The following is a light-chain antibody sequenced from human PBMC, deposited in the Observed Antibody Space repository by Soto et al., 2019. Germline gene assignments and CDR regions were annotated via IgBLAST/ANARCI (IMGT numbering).Light chain of an antibody. CDR1: QSVSNN. Sequence: EMDLTHSPCTLSLSSWQRSTLSFSSSQSVSNNYLAWYQQKPGQAPRLLIYGASSRATGIPARFSGSGSGTEFTLTISSLQSEDCAIYYCQQYHTWPITFGGGTKVDIK. CDR2: GAS. J-gene: IGKJ4*01. V-gene: IGKV3D-15*01. CDR3: QQYHTWPIT.